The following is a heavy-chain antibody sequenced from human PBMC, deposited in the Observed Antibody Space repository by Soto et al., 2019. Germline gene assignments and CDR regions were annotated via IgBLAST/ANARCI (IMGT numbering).Heavy chain of an antibody. Sequence: GGSLRLSCAASEFTFSSYAMSWVRQAPGKGLEWVSGLSGSGGSISYADSVKGRFTISRDNSKKKLYLQMNNLGVEDSAVYYCAKGDGFTLRIRGMDVWGQGTTVNVSS. CDR3: AKGDGFTLRIRGMDV. D-gene: IGHD3-10*01. J-gene: IGHJ6*02. CDR1: EFTFSSYA. CDR2: LSGSGGSI. V-gene: IGHV3-23*01.